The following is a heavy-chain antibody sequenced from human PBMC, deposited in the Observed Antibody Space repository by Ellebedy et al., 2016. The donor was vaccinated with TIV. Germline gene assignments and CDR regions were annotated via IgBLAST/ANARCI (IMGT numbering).Heavy chain of an antibody. Sequence: MPSETLSLTCSVSGGSVIRSSHYFNSIRQPPGKGLEWIATIFHSGTSYFNPSLKNRVTISVDTAKNQFSLRLTSVTVADTAVYYSARDVLRSRFDFWGQGALVKVAS. CDR3: ARDVLRSRFDF. D-gene: IGHD3-3*01. V-gene: IGHV4-39*07. CDR2: IFHSGTS. J-gene: IGHJ4*02. CDR1: GGSVIRSSHY.